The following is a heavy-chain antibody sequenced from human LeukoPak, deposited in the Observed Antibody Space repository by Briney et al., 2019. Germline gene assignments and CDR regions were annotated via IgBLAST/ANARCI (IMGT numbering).Heavy chain of an antibody. CDR1: GGSISSGGYY. CDR3: ARGQIWVFDP. D-gene: IGHD3-16*01. V-gene: IGHV4-31*03. Sequence: SQTLSLTCTLSGGSISSGGYYCSWIRQHPGKGLEWIGYIYYTGSTYYNPSLKSRVTISVDTSKNQFSLKLSSVTAADTTVYYCARGQIWVFDPWGQGTLVSVSS. CDR2: IYYTGST. J-gene: IGHJ5*02.